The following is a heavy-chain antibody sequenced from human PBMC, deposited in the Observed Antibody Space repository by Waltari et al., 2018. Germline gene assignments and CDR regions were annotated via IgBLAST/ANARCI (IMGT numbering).Heavy chain of an antibody. D-gene: IGHD1-26*01. CDR3: ASLVGDTSLDY. Sequence: QVQLQESGPGLVKPSQTLSLTCTVSGGSISSGSYYWSWIRQPAGKGLEWIGRIYTSGSTNYNPSLKSRVTISVDTSKNQFSLKLSAVTAADTAVYYCASLVGDTSLDYWGQGTLVTVSS. V-gene: IGHV4-61*02. CDR2: IYTSGST. CDR1: GGSISSGSYY. J-gene: IGHJ4*02.